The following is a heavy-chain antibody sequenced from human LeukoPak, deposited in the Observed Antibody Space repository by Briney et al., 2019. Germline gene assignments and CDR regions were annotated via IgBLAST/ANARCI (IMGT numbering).Heavy chain of an antibody. V-gene: IGHV1-46*03. D-gene: IGHD1-26*01. CDR2: INPSGGSP. J-gene: IGHJ4*02. Sequence: ASVKVSCKASGYTFTSYYIHWVRQARGQGLEWMGSINPSGGSPSQAQKFQGRVTLTRDTSTSTVYMQLNSLRSEDTAVYYCARDLFPRVGATFDYWGQGTLVTVSS. CDR3: ARDLFPRVGATFDY. CDR1: GYTFTSYY.